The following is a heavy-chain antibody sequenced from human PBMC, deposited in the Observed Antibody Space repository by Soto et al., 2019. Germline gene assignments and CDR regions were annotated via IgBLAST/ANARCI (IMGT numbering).Heavy chain of an antibody. D-gene: IGHD5-18*01. CDR3: ASNTARSYYYYYGMDV. J-gene: IGHJ6*02. CDR2: IIPIFGTA. Sequence: GASVKVSCKASGGTFSSYAISWVRQAPGQGLEWMGGIIPIFGTANYAQKFQGRVTITADESTSTAYMELSSLRSEDTAVYYCASNTARSYYYYYGMDVWGQGTTVTVS. CDR1: GGTFSSYA. V-gene: IGHV1-69*13.